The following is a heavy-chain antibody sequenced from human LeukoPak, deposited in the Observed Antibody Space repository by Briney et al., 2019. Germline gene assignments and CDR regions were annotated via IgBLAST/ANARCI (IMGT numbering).Heavy chain of an antibody. CDR2: IYHSGST. CDR3: ATLTTVVTPYYFDY. Sequence: KPSETLSLTCTVSGGSISSYYWSWIRQPPGKGLEWIGYIYHSGSTDYNPSLKSRVTISVDTSKSQLSLKLTSVTAADTAVYYCATLTTVVTPYYFDYWGQGTLVTVSS. CDR1: GGSISSYY. D-gene: IGHD4-23*01. J-gene: IGHJ4*02. V-gene: IGHV4-4*09.